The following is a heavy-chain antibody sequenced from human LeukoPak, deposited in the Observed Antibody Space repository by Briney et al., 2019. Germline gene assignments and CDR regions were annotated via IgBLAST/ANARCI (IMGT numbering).Heavy chain of an antibody. CDR3: ARVSWSGYSPCFDY. V-gene: IGHV1-69*13. D-gene: IGHD3-3*01. CDR1: GGTFSSYA. J-gene: IGHJ4*02. CDR2: IIPIFGTA. Sequence: AASVKVSCKASGGTFSSYAISWVRQAPGQGLEWMGGIIPIFGTANYAQKFQGRVTITADESTSTAYMELSSLRSEDTDVYYCARVSWSGYSPCFDYWGQGTLVTVSS.